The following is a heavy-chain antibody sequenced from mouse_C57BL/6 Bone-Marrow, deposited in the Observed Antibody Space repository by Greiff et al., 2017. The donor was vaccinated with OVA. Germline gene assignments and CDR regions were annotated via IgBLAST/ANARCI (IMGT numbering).Heavy chain of an antibody. J-gene: IGHJ4*01. D-gene: IGHD1-1*01. CDR1: GFTFSDYY. V-gene: IGHV5-16*01. CDR3: ARDLHYYGSSYGAMDY. CDR2: INYDGSST. Sequence: EVMLVESEGGLVQPGSSMKLSCTASGFTFSDYYMAWVRQVPEKGLEWVANINYDGSSTYYLDSLKSRFIISRDNAKNILYLQMSSLKSEDTATYYCARDLHYYGSSYGAMDYWGQGTSVTVSS.